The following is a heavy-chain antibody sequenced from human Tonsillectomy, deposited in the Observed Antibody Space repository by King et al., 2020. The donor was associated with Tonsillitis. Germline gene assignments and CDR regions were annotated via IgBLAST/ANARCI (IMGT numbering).Heavy chain of an antibody. CDR2: INHSGNT. CDR3: ANLYSNWVDY. J-gene: IGHJ5*01. D-gene: IGHD2-8*01. V-gene: IGHV4-34*01. Sequence: VQLQQWGAGLLKPSETLSLTCAVYGGSFSGYYWSWIRQPPGKGLEWIGEINHSGNTNYNPSLKSRVPISLDTSKNQFSLKLSSVTAADTAVYYCANLYSNWVDYWGQGTLVTVSS. CDR1: GGSFSGYY.